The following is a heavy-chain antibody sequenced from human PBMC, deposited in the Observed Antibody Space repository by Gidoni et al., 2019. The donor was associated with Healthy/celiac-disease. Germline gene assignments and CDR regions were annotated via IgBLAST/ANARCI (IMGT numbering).Heavy chain of an antibody. CDR3: ARRISGSYGY. J-gene: IGHJ4*02. D-gene: IGHD1-26*01. Sequence: QVQLQQWGAGLLKPSETLSLTCAVYGGSFSGYYWSWIRQPPGKGLEWIGEINHSGSTNYNPSLKSRVTISVDTSKNQFSLKLSSVTAADTAVYYCARRISGSYGYWGQGTLVTVSS. CDR1: GGSFSGYY. CDR2: INHSGST. V-gene: IGHV4-34*01.